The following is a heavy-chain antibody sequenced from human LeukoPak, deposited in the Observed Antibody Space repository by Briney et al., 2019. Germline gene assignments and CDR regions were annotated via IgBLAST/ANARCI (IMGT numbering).Heavy chain of an antibody. CDR3: ARHGGYSSPYLH. D-gene: IGHD6-13*01. V-gene: IGHV4-59*08. CDR1: GGSISNYY. J-gene: IGHJ1*01. Sequence: PSETLSLTCTASGGSISNYYWSWIRQPPGKGLECMGYIYYSGTTNYNPSLKSRVTISVDTSKNQSSLKLSSVTAADTAVYYCARHGGYSSPYLHWGQGTLVTVSS. CDR2: IYYSGTT.